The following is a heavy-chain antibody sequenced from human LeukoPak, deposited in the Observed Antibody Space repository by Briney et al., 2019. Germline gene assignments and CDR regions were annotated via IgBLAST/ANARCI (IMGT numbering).Heavy chain of an antibody. J-gene: IGHJ5*02. CDR3: ARDAHRYCSSTSCYNWFDP. D-gene: IGHD2-2*01. CDR2: ISAYNGNT. CDR1: GYTFTSYG. Sequence: ASVNVSCKASGYTFTSYGISWVRQAPGQGLEWMGWISAYNGNTNYAQKLQGRVTMTTDTSTSTAYMELRSLRSDDTAVYYCARDAHRYCSSTSCYNWFDPWGQGTLVTVSS. V-gene: IGHV1-18*01.